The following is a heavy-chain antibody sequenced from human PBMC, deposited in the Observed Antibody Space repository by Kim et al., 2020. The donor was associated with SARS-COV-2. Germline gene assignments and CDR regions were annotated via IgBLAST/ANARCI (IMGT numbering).Heavy chain of an antibody. CDR2: ISSSSSTI. J-gene: IGHJ5*02. CDR1: GFSLSSYS. CDR3: ARVSQGWFDP. Sequence: GGSLRLSCAASGFSLSSYSMNWVRQAPGMGLEWVSFISSSSSTIYYADSVKGRFTISRDSAKNSLYLQMNSLRDEDTAVYYCARVSQGWFDPWGQGTLVTVCS. V-gene: IGHV3-48*02.